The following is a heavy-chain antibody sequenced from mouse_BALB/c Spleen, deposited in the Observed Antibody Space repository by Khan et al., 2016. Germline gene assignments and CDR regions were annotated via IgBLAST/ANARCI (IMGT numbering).Heavy chain of an antibody. CDR2: KSYSGST. D-gene: IGHD1-1*01. J-gene: IGHJ1*01. V-gene: IGHV3-8*02. Sequence: EVQLQESGPSLVKPSQTLSLTCSVTGDSITSGYWNWSRKLPGNKLEYMMYKSYSGSTYYNPPLKSRLSTTRDTSNNQYYLQLNSVTTVETDTYYCYYGSSCWYFDVWGAGTTVTVSS. CDR3: YYGSSCWYFDV. CDR1: GDSITSGY.